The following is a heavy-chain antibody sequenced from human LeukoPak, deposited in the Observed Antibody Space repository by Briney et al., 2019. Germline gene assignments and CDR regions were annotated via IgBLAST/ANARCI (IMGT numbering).Heavy chain of an antibody. J-gene: IGHJ4*02. D-gene: IGHD6-19*01. Sequence: ASVKVSCKASGYSFVTSDIHWVRQAAGQGLEWMGWMNPLSGNTGYAQKFQGRVTMTRNTSTGTAYMELSSLRSEDTAVYYCARSLAVDGTRAYWGQGTSVTVSS. CDR1: GYSFVTSD. CDR2: MNPLSGNT. V-gene: IGHV1-8*01. CDR3: ARSLAVDGTRAY.